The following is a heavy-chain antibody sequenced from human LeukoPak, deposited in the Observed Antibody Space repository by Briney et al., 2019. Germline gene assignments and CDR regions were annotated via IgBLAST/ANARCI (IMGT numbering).Heavy chain of an antibody. Sequence: GGSLRLSCAASGFTFSSYWMHWVRQAPGEGLLWVSHINSDGSWTTYADSVKGRFTISKDNAKNTVYLQMNNLRAEDTAVYYCVSFYETYWGRGTLVTVSS. CDR1: GFTFSSYW. CDR2: INSDGSWT. V-gene: IGHV3-74*01. CDR3: VSFYETY. J-gene: IGHJ4*02. D-gene: IGHD2-2*01.